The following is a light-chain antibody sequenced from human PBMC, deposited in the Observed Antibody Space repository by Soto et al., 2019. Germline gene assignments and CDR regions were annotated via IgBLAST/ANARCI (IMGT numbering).Light chain of an antibody. CDR2: DAS. CDR3: QQYGYSPVMYT. V-gene: IGKV3-11*01. CDR1: QSIRNY. Sequence: EIVLTQSPATLSLSPGERATLSCRASQSIRNYLAWYQQKPGQTPRLLIYDASNRAADIPARFSGNGSGTDFTLTISSLEPEDFAVYYCQQYGYSPVMYTFGQGTKLEIK. J-gene: IGKJ2*01.